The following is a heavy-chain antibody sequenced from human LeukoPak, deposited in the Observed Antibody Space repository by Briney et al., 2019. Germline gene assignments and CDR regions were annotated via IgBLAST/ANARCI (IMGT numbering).Heavy chain of an antibody. CDR2: ISGSGGST. V-gene: IGHV3-23*01. CDR1: GFTFSSYA. Sequence: PGGSLRLSCAASGFTFSSYAMSWVRQAPGKGLEWVSAISGSGGSTYYADSVKGRFTISRDNSKNTLYLQMNSLRAEDTAVYYCARDLGFGDSGLDYWGQGTLVTVSS. D-gene: IGHD3-10*01. CDR3: ARDLGFGDSGLDY. J-gene: IGHJ4*02.